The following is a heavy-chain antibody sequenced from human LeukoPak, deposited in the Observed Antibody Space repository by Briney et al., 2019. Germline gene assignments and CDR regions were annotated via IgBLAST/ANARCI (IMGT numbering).Heavy chain of an antibody. CDR1: GFTFSSYA. V-gene: IGHV3-30-3*01. CDR3: ARETPDITGTTQPGMDV. J-gene: IGHJ6*04. D-gene: IGHD1-7*01. Sequence: GGSLRLSCAASGFTFSSYAMHWVRQAPGKGLEWVAVISYDGSNKYYADSVKGRFTISRDNSKNTLYLQMNSLRAEDTAVYYCARETPDITGTTQPGMDVWGKGTTVTVSS. CDR2: ISYDGSNK.